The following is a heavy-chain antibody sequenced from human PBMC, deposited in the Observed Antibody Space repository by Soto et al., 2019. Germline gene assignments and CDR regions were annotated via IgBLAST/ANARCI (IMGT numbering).Heavy chain of an antibody. J-gene: IGHJ5*02. CDR2: ISYDGTYR. CDR3: TTTASFTRYIGH. Sequence: QVQLAESGGGVVQPGRSLRLSCSASGFTFSSNAMHWVRQAPGKGLEWVAVISYDGTYRDYPDSVKGRFSILRDNSTDRVYLPMNSLRVEDTVISCCTTTASFTRYIGHWGQGTLVTVSS. CDR1: GFTFSSNA. D-gene: IGHD1-1*01. V-gene: IGHV3-30-3*01.